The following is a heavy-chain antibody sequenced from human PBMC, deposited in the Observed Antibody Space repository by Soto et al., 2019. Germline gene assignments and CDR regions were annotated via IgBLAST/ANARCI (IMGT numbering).Heavy chain of an antibody. CDR2: IHNGERT. J-gene: IGHJ4*02. D-gene: IGHD4-17*01. V-gene: IGHV4-59*01. CDR3: SYGDSPGPIDH. Sequence: PSETLSLTCSVSGASISSYYWSWFRQAPGKGLEYIGYIHNGERTNYNPSPESRVTISADTSKNQFSLRLSSVTAADTAMFYCSYGDSPGPIDHWGQGTLVTVSS. CDR1: GASISSYY.